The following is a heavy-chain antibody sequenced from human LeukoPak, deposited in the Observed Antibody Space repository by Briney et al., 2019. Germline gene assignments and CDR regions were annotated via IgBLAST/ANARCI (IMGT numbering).Heavy chain of an antibody. D-gene: IGHD6-19*01. CDR2: IYYSGST. CDR1: GGSISSYY. J-gene: IGHJ6*04. CDR3: ARLSSGWYVGWYYYGMDV. V-gene: IGHV4-59*01. Sequence: SETLSLTCTVSGGSISSYYWSWIRQPPGKGLEWIGYIYYSGSTNYNPSLKSRVTISVDTSKNQFSLKLSSVTAADTAVYYCARLSSGWYVGWYYYGMDVWGKGTTVTVSS.